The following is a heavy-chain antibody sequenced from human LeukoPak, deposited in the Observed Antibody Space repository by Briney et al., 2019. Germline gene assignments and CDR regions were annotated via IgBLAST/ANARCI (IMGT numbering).Heavy chain of an antibody. Sequence: GGSLRLSCAASQFTFSDYEMNWVRQAPGKGLEWVSYISSGGNTIYYADSLKGRFTISRDNAKNSLYLQMNSLRAEDTTVYYCARVVPSIISTRYYFDYWGQGTLVTVSS. D-gene: IGHD3-22*01. V-gene: IGHV3-48*03. CDR2: ISSGGNTI. J-gene: IGHJ4*02. CDR1: QFTFSDYE. CDR3: ARVVPSIISTRYYFDY.